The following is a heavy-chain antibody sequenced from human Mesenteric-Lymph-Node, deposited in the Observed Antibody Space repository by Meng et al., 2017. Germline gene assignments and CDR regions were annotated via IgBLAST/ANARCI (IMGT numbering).Heavy chain of an antibody. CDR2: IYYSGST. D-gene: IGHD3-10*01. J-gene: IGHJ4*02. CDR1: GGSISSGGYY. Sequence: QVPLQESGPGLVKPYQTPSLPCLFSGGSISSGGYYWSWIRQPPGKGLEWIGYIYYSGSTYYNPSLKSRVTISVDTSKNQFSLKLSSVTATDTAVYYCARRRGGSGRDCWGQGTLVTVSS. V-gene: IGHV4-30-4*08. CDR3: ARRRGGSGRDC.